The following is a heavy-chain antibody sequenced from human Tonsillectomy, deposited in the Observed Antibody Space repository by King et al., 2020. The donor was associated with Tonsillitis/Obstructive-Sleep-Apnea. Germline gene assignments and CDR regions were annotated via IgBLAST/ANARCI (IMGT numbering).Heavy chain of an antibody. D-gene: IGHD2-2*01. CDR3: ARFCSSTSVYYYGMDV. V-gene: IGHV4-31*03. CDR2: IYYSGST. Sequence: VQLQESGPGLVKPSQTLSLTCTVSGGSISSGGYYWNWIRQHPGKGLEWIGYIYYSGSTYYNPSLKSRVAISVDTSKNQFSLKLSSVTAADTAVYYCARFCSSTSVYYYGMDVWGQGTTVTVSS. J-gene: IGHJ6*02. CDR1: GGSISSGGYY.